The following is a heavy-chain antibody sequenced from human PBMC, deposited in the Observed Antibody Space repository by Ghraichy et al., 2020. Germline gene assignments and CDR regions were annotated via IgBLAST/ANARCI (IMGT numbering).Heavy chain of an antibody. CDR3: ARGDCGGDCYSYYFDF. CDR1: GFTFSSHE. Sequence: GESLRLSCAASGFTFSSHEMNWFRQAPGKGMEWVSYISSSGNTTYYTDSVKGRFTISRDNAKNSLYLQMNSLRAEDTAVYYCARGDCGGDCYSYYFDFWGPGTLVTVSS. CDR2: ISSSGNTT. J-gene: IGHJ4*02. D-gene: IGHD2-21*01. V-gene: IGHV3-48*03.